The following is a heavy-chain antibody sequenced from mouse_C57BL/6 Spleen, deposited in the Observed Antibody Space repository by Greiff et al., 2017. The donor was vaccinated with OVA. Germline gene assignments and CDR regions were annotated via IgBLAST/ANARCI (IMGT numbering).Heavy chain of an antibody. J-gene: IGHJ1*03. V-gene: IGHV1-81*01. CDR1: GYTFTSYG. D-gene: IGHD1-1*01. Sequence: QVQLQQSGAELARPGASVKLSCKASGYTFTSYGISWVKQRTGQGLEWIGEIYPRSGNTYYNEKFKGKATLTADKSSSTAYMELRSLTSEDSAVYFCARGEEITTVVEYFDVWGTGTTVTVSS. CDR3: ARGEEITTVVEYFDV. CDR2: IYPRSGNT.